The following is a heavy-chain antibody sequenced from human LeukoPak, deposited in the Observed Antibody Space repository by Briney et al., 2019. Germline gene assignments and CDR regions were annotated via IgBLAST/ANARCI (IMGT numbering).Heavy chain of an antibody. Sequence: GSSVKVSCKASGYTFTGYYMHWVRQAPGQGLEWMGWINPNSGGTNYAQKFQGRVTMTRDTSISTAYMELSRLRSDDTAVYYCARDREAIAVAVNGMDVWGQGTTVTVSS. CDR2: INPNSGGT. J-gene: IGHJ6*02. CDR3: ARDREAIAVAVNGMDV. D-gene: IGHD6-19*01. V-gene: IGHV1-2*02. CDR1: GYTFTGYY.